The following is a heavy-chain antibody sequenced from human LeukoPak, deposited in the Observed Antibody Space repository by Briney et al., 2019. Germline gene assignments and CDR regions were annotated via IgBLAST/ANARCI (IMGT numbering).Heavy chain of an antibody. V-gene: IGHV5-51*01. J-gene: IGHJ5*02. CDR2: IYPGDSDT. CDR3: ARAGGYYSSRNWFDP. D-gene: IGHD3-10*01. CDR1: GYSFTSYW. Sequence: GESLKISCKGSGYSFTSYWIGWVRQMPGKGLGWMGIIYPGDSDTRYSPSFQGQVTISADKSISTAYLQWSSLKASDTAIYYCARAGGYYSSRNWFDPWGQGTLVTVSS.